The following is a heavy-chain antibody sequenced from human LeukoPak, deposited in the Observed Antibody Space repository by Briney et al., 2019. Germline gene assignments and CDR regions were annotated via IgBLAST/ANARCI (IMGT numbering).Heavy chain of an antibody. CDR2: IYSGGST. CDR1: GFTVSSNY. V-gene: IGHV3-53*01. CDR3: AKGGVAGTGYFDY. D-gene: IGHD6-19*01. Sequence: GGSLRLSCAASGFTVSSNYMSWFRHNPGKGLEWVSIIYSGGSTYYTDSVQGRFTISRDSSKNTLYLQMSSLRAEDTAVYYCAKGGVAGTGYFDYWGQGTLVTVSS. J-gene: IGHJ4*02.